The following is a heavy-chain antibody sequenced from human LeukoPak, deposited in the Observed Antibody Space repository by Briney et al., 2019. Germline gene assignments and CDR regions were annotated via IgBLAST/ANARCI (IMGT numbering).Heavy chain of an antibody. CDR1: GGSMRSFY. Sequence: SETLSLTCTGSGGSMRSFYWSWIRQPAGKGLEWIGHVYPNGDTNYNPSLKSRVPMSVVTSENQFSLKWTSVTAADTAVYYCARDGYSYGFGSWGQGTLVTVSS. CDR3: ARDGYSYGFGS. J-gene: IGHJ4*02. D-gene: IGHD5-18*01. V-gene: IGHV4-4*07. CDR2: VYPNGDT.